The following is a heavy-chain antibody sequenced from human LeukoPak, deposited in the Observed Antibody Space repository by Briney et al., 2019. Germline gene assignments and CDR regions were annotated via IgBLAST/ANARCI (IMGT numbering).Heavy chain of an antibody. J-gene: IGHJ4*02. D-gene: IGHD2-2*01. CDR1: GFTFSSYW. CDR3: ARGPNYCSSTSCYFGD. Sequence: SGGSLRLSCAASGFTFSSYWMSWVRQAPGKGLEWVANIKKDGSEKYYVDSVKGRFTVSRDNAKNSLYLQMNSLRAEDTAVYYCARGPNYCSSTSCYFGDWGQGTLVTVSP. CDR2: IKKDGSEK. V-gene: IGHV3-7*01.